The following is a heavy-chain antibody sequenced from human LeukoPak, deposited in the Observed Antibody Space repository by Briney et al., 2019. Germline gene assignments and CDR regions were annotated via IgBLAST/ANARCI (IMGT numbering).Heavy chain of an antibody. CDR3: ATETHRNLGLDV. J-gene: IGHJ4*02. CDR1: GFPLSRYA. Sequence: HPGRSLRVSCAASGFPLSRYAVHWVRQAPGKGLEWVAVISYDGREKYYADSVKGRFTISRDNSKNTLYLQMNSLRADDTAVYYYATETHRNLGLDVWGQGTLVTVSS. CDR2: ISYDGREK. V-gene: IGHV3-30*04. D-gene: IGHD1-14*01.